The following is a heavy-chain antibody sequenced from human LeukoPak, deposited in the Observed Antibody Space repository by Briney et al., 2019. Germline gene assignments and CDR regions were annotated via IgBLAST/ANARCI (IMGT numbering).Heavy chain of an antibody. CDR1: GGSISSGGYS. CDR3: ARDRVYYLDY. J-gene: IGHJ4*02. Sequence: MASQTLSLTCAVSGGSISSGGYSWSWIRQPPGKGLEWIGYIYHSGSTYYNPSLKSRVTISVDRSKNQFSLKLSSVTAADTAVYFCARDRVYYLDYWGRGTLVTVSS. D-gene: IGHD3-10*01. V-gene: IGHV4-30-2*01. CDR2: IYHSGST.